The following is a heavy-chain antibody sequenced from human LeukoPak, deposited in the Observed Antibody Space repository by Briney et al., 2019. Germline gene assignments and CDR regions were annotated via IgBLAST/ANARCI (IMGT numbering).Heavy chain of an antibody. CDR2: IKQDESEK. J-gene: IGHJ4*02. Sequence: GGSLRLSCAAYVFTFSDYWMSWVRQAPGKGLEGVANIKQDESEKYYVDSVKGRFTISRDNAKNSLYLQMTSLRGEEPAVYYCGRDRGRVGATITWGEGTLVIVSS. CDR1: VFTFSDYW. D-gene: IGHD1-26*01. CDR3: GRDRGRVGATIT. V-gene: IGHV3-7*01.